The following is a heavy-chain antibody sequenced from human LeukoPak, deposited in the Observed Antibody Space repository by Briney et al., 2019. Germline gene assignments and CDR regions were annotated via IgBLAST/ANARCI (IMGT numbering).Heavy chain of an antibody. V-gene: IGHV4-34*01. Sequence: PSETLSLTCAVYGGSFSGYYWSWIRQPPGKGLEWIGEINHSGSTNYNPSLKSRVTISVDTSKNQFSLKLSSVTAADTAVYYCAREREGYFDLWGRGTLVTVSS. CDR1: GGSFSGYY. J-gene: IGHJ2*01. CDR2: INHSGST. CDR3: AREREGYFDL.